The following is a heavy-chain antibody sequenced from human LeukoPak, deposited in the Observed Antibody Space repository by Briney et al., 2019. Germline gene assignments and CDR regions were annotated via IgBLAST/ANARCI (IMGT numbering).Heavy chain of an antibody. CDR1: DGSISSYY. V-gene: IGHV4-59*01. Sequence: TSETLSLTCSVSDGSISSYYWSWIRQPPGKGLEWIGYIYYSGSTNYNPSLKSRVTISVDTSKNQFSLKLSSVTAADTAVYYCARDRGDAFDIWGQGTMVTVSS. J-gene: IGHJ3*02. CDR2: IYYSGST. CDR3: ARDRGDAFDI.